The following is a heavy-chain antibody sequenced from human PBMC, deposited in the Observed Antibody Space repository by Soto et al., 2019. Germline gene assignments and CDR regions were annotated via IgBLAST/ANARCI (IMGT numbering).Heavy chain of an antibody. CDR3: ATLNSFGSDY. CDR1: GFTFSSYW. J-gene: IGHJ4*02. Sequence: GGSLRLSCAASGFTFSSYWMSWVRQAPGKGLVWVSRIYSDGSGAMYADSVKGRFTISRDNAKSTLYLQMNSLRAEDTAVYYCATLNSFGSDYWGRGTLVTVSS. D-gene: IGHD5-18*01. V-gene: IGHV3-74*03. CDR2: IYSDGSGA.